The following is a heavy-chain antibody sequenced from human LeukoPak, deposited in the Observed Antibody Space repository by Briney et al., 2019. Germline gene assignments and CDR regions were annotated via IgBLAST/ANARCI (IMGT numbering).Heavy chain of an antibody. CDR3: ARGHEALGY. Sequence: GGSLRLSCAASGFTFSDYYMSWIRQAPGKGLEWISYISSVGSYTNYADSVKGRFTISRDNAKNSLYLQMNSLRAEDTAIYYCARGHEALGYWGQGTLVTVSS. J-gene: IGHJ4*02. CDR2: ISSVGSYT. V-gene: IGHV3-11*05. D-gene: IGHD3-10*01. CDR1: GFTFSDYY.